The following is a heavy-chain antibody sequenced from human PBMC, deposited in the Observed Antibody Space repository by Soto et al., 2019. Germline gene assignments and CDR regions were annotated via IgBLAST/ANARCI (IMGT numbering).Heavy chain of an antibody. CDR1: GFTFSTYA. CDR3: AKGGEGSCSKTSCLYFSAY. Sequence: EVQLLDSGGGLVQPGGSLRLSCAASGFTFSTYAMSWVRQAPGKGLECVSTLSGSGDSTYYANSVKGRFTISRDNSRNTLDLQMNSLRVEDTAVYYCAKGGEGSCSKTSCLYFSAYWGQGTLVTVSS. D-gene: IGHD2-2*01. J-gene: IGHJ4*02. V-gene: IGHV3-23*01. CDR2: LSGSGDST.